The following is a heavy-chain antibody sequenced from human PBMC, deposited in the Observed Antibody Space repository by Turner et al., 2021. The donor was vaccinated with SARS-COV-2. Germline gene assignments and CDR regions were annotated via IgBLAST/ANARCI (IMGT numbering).Heavy chain of an antibody. D-gene: IGHD1-26*01. Sequence: QLQLQESGPGLVKPSETLSLTCTVSGGSISSSRYYWGWIRQPPGKGLEWIGYIYYSGSTYYNPSLKSRVTISVDTSKNQFSLKLSSVTAADTAVYYCARHSPELRGYYFDYWGQGTLVTVSS. V-gene: IGHV4-39*01. CDR3: ARHSPELRGYYFDY. CDR1: GGSISSSRYY. CDR2: IYYSGST. J-gene: IGHJ4*02.